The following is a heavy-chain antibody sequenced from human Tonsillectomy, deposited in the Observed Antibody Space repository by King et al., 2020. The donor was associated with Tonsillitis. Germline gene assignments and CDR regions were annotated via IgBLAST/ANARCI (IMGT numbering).Heavy chain of an antibody. D-gene: IGHD2-15*01. CDR3: CRRCCSGGSCYGYALDI. CDR2: ISGSGGST. CDR1: GFTFSSYA. Sequence: VQLVESGGGLVQPGGSLRLSCAASGFTFSSYAISWVRQAPGKGLEWVSIISGSGGSTSYADSVKGRFTISRDNSKNTLYLQMNSLRAEDTAVYYCCRRCCSGGSCYGYALDIWGQGTMVTVSS. J-gene: IGHJ3*02. V-gene: IGHV3-23*04.